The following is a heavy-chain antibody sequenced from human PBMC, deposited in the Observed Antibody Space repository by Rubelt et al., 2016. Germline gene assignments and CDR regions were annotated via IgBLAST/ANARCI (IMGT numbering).Heavy chain of an antibody. J-gene: IGHJ4*02. V-gene: IGHV3-33*01. Sequence: QVQLVESGGGVVQPGRSLRLSCAASGFTFSSYGMHWVRQAPGKGLEWVAVIWYDGSYEYFGDSVKGRFTSSRDNSKNTLDRQMNSLRVEDTAVYYCARAFHLDTGMVPDYWGQGTLVTVSS. CDR3: ARAFHLDTGMVPDY. CDR2: IWYDGSYE. CDR1: GFTFSSYG. D-gene: IGHD5-18*01.